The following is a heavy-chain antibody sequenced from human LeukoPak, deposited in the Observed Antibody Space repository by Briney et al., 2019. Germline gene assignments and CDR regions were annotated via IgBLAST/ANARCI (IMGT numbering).Heavy chain of an antibody. D-gene: IGHD1-26*01. CDR3: ARAPPEGHPWEAQFDY. CDR2: ISSSSSYI. J-gene: IGHJ4*02. V-gene: IGHV3-21*04. Sequence: GGSLRLSCAASGFTFSSYSMNWVRQAPGKGLEWVSSISSSSSYIYYADSVKGRFTISRDNSKNTLYLQMNSLRAEDTAVYYCARAPPEGHPWEAQFDYWGQGTLVTVSS. CDR1: GFTFSSYS.